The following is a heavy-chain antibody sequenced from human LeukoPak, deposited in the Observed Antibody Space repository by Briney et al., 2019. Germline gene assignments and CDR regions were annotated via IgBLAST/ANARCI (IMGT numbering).Heavy chain of an antibody. CDR3: ARGFDTGSSVNWFDP. Sequence: GESLKISCKGSGYSFTTHWIACVRQRPGEGLEWMGIVYPGNSDSRYSPSFQGHVTMSADKSISTAYLQWHSLEASDTAIYFCARGFDTGSSVNWFDPWGQGTLVTVSS. D-gene: IGHD6-13*01. CDR1: GYSFTTHW. CDR2: VYPGNSDS. V-gene: IGHV5-51*01. J-gene: IGHJ5*02.